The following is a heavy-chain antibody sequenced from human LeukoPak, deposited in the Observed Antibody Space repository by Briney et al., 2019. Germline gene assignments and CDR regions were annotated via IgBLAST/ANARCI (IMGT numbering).Heavy chain of an antibody. J-gene: IGHJ6*02. D-gene: IGHD4-11*01. CDR1: GFIVSSYY. V-gene: IGHV3-66*01. CDR2: IYSGGST. CDR3: ARSYSNHLFGMDV. Sequence: QPGGSLRLSCVASGFIVSSYYMTWVRQAPGKGLEWVSVIYSGGSTYYADSVKGRVAISRDNSKNTVFLQMSSVRAEDTAVYYCARSYSNHLFGMDVWGQGTTVIVSS.